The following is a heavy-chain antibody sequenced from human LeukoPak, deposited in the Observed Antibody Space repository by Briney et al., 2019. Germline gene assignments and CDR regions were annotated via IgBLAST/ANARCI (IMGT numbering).Heavy chain of an antibody. J-gene: IGHJ4*02. Sequence: GRSLRLSCAASGFTFSGYPMHWVRQAPGKGLKWVAIISSDGSIKSYADSVKGRFTISRDNSKNTVYLQMSSLTTEDTAVYHCARATSSAWHYFDYWGQGTLVSVSS. CDR1: GFTFSGYP. D-gene: IGHD6-19*01. V-gene: IGHV3-30-3*01. CDR2: ISSDGSIK. CDR3: ARATSSAWHYFDY.